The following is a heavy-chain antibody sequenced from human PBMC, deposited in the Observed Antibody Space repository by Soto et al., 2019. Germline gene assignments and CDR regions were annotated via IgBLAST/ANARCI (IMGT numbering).Heavy chain of an antibody. V-gene: IGHV4-39*01. CDR2: IYYSGST. CDR3: SRSGNREGYKSTYCPNATLVFD. D-gene: IGHD5-18*01. Sequence: PSGTVSLTCTVSGGSLSSSSYYWGWIRQPPGKGLEWIGSIYYSGSTYYNPSLKSRVTISVDTSKNQFSLKLSSVTAADTAVYYFSRSGNREGYKSTYCPNATLVFD. J-gene: IGHJ5*01. CDR1: GGSLSSSSYY.